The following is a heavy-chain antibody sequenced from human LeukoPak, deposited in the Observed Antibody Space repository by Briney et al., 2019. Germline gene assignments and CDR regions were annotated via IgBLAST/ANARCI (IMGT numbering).Heavy chain of an antibody. V-gene: IGHV6-1*01. Sequence: SQTLSLTCAISGDSVSSNSAAWHWIRQSPSRGLEWLGRTYYRSKWYNDYVVSVKSRITINPDTSKNQFSLQLNSVTPQDTAVYYCVRQYSSGWYYCYGMDVWGQGTTVIVSS. J-gene: IGHJ6*02. CDR3: VRQYSSGWYYCYGMDV. D-gene: IGHD6-19*01. CDR2: TYYRSKWYN. CDR1: GDSVSSNSAA.